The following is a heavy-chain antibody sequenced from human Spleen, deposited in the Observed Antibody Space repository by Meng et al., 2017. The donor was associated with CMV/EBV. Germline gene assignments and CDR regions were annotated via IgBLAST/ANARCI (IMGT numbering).Heavy chain of an antibody. Sequence: SETLSLTCTVSGGSIDSYYWSWIRQPPGKGLEWIGYIYYTGSTNYNPSLKSRVTISVDTSKNQFSLKLSSVTAADTAVYYCARGHSSGWYGVTQWFDPWGQGTLVTVSS. J-gene: IGHJ5*02. CDR3: ARGHSSGWYGVTQWFDP. CDR2: IYYTGST. D-gene: IGHD6-19*01. V-gene: IGHV4-59*01. CDR1: GGSIDSYY.